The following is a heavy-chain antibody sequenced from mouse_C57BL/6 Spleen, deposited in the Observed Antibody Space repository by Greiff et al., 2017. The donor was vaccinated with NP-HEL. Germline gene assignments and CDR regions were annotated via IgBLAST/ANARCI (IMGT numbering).Heavy chain of an antibody. CDR1: GYTFTSYT. CDR3: ARIDYDSGDAMDY. V-gene: IGHV1-4*01. Sequence: VQLQQSGAELARPGASVKMSCKASGYTFTSYTMHWVKQRPGQGLEWIGYINPSSGSTMYNQKFKDKATLTADKSSSPAYMQLSSLTAEDSAVYYCARIDYDSGDAMDYWGQGTSFTVAS. CDR2: INPSSGST. J-gene: IGHJ4*01. D-gene: IGHD2-4*01.